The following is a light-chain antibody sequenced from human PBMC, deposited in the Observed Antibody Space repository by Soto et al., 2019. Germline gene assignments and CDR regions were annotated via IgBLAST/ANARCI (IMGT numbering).Light chain of an antibody. CDR2: GAS. V-gene: IGKV3-15*01. Sequence: EIVMTQSPATLSVSPGERATLSCRASQSVSSNLAWYQQKPGQAPRLLIYGASTMARGIPARLSGSGCGTEFTVTIRSLQSEDFAVYYCQQYNNWPPLIFGGGTKVVIK. J-gene: IGKJ4*01. CDR1: QSVSSN. CDR3: QQYNNWPPLI.